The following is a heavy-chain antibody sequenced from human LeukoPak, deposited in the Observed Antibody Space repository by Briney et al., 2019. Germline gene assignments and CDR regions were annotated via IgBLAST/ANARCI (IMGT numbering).Heavy chain of an antibody. CDR2: INSDGSST. CDR3: AREALDDSSAFDI. J-gene: IGHJ3*02. Sequence: GSLRLSCAASGFTFSSYWMHWVRQAPGKGPVWVSRINSDGSSTSYADSVKGRFTISRDNAKNTLYLQMNSLRAEDTAVYYCAREALDDSSAFDIWGQGTMVTVSS. D-gene: IGHD3-22*01. V-gene: IGHV3-74*01. CDR1: GFTFSSYW.